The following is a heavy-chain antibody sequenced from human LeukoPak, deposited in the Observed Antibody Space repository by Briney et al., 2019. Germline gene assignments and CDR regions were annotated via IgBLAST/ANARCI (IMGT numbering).Heavy chain of an antibody. CDR1: GGSISTSSYY. CDR3: ARGRAASL. CDR2: IFYSGST. Sequence: SETLSLTCTVSGGSISTSSYYWGWVRQPPGKGLEWIGNIFYSGSTYYSPSLKSRVTISLDTSRNQFSLKLNSVTAADTAVYYCARGRAASLWGQGTMVTVPS. V-gene: IGHV4-39*07. J-gene: IGHJ3*01. D-gene: IGHD6-25*01.